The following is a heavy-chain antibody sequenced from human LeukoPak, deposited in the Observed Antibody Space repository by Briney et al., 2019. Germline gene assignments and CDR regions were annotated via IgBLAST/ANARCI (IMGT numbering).Heavy chain of an antibody. D-gene: IGHD5-18*01. CDR2: TYYSGRT. V-gene: IGHV4-39*07. CDR3: ARTYSYGYNSFDY. CDR1: GDSINNTNYY. J-gene: IGHJ4*02. Sequence: SETLSLTCTVSGDSINNTNYYWGWIRQPPGKGLEWIGSTYYSGRTYYNPSLKSRVTISVDTSKKQFSLKMSSVTAADTAVYYCARTYSYGYNSFDYWGQGTLVTVSS.